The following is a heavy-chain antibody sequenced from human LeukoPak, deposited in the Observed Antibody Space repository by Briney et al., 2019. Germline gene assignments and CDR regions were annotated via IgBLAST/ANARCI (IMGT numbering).Heavy chain of an antibody. J-gene: IGHJ4*02. CDR3: ARCAAARPSDY. D-gene: IGHD6-6*01. CDR2: INHSGST. CDR1: GGSFSGYY. Sequence: SETLSLTCAVYGGSFSGYYWSWIRQPPGKGLEWIGEINHSGSTNYNPSLKSRVTISVDTSKNQFSLKLSSVTAADTAVYYCARCAAARPSDYWGQGTLVTVSS. V-gene: IGHV4-34*01.